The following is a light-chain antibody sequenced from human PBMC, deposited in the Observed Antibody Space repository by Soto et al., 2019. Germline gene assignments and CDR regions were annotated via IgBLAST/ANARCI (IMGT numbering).Light chain of an antibody. CDR3: YQYDSSPWT. J-gene: IGKJ1*01. CDR1: QTISSW. CDR2: KAS. V-gene: IGKV1-5*03. Sequence: DIQMTQSPSTLSASVGDRFTMTCRASQTISSWLAWYQQKPGKAPKLLIYKASTLKSGVPSRFSGSGSGTDFTLTISRLEPEDFAVYFCYQYDSSPWTFGQGTKVDIK.